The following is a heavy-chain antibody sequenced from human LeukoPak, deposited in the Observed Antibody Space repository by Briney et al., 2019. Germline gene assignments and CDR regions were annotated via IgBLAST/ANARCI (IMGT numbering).Heavy chain of an antibody. CDR1: GGSFSSYA. CDR2: IIPIFGTA. D-gene: IGHD1-26*01. V-gene: IGHV1-69*05. J-gene: IGHJ1*01. CDR3: ARVRIESWEFLD. Sequence: SVKVSCKASGGSFSSYAISLVRQAPGRGLEWMGRIIPIFGTANYAQKFQGRVTITTDESTSTAYMELSSLRSEDTAVYHCARVRIESWEFLDWGQGTLVTVSS.